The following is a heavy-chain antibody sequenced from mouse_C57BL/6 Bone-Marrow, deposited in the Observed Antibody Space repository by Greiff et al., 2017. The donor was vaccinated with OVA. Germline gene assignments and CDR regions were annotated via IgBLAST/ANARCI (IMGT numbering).Heavy chain of an antibody. CDR2: ISYDGSN. Sequence: ESGPGLVKPSQSLSLTCSVTGYSITSGYYWNWIRQFPGIKLEWMGYISYDGSNNYNPSLKNRISITRDTSKNQFFLKLNSVTTEDTATYYCATTYDGYPAWFAYWGQGTLVTVSA. J-gene: IGHJ3*01. CDR1: GYSITSGYY. CDR3: ATTYDGYPAWFAY. V-gene: IGHV3-6*01. D-gene: IGHD2-3*01.